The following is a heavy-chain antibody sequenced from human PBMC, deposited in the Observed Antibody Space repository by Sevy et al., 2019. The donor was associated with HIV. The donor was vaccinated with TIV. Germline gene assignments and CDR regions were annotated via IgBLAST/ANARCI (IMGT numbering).Heavy chain of an antibody. V-gene: IGHV4-39*01. D-gene: IGHD2-21*02. CDR1: GGSISSSSYY. Sequence: LSLTCTVSGGSISSSSYYWGWIRQPPGKGLEWIGSIYYSGSTYYNPSLKSRVTISVDTSKNQFSLKLSSVTAADTAVYYCASCGGNSDFGFDYWGQGTLVTVSS. J-gene: IGHJ4*02. CDR3: ASCGGNSDFGFDY. CDR2: IYYSGST.